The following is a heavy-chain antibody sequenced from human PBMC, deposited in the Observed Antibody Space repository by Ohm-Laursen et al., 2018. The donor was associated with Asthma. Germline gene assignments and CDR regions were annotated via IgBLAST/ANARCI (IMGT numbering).Heavy chain of an antibody. V-gene: IGHV3-9*01. Sequence: SLRLSCSAPGFTFGDYAMHWVRQGPGKGLEWVSGISWNSGRIGYADSVKGRFTTSRDNAENSLYLQMNSLRTEDTALYYCAKGSLAAADYNWFDPWGQGTLVTVSS. CDR1: GFTFGDYA. D-gene: IGHD6-13*01. J-gene: IGHJ5*02. CDR2: ISWNSGRI. CDR3: AKGSLAAADYNWFDP.